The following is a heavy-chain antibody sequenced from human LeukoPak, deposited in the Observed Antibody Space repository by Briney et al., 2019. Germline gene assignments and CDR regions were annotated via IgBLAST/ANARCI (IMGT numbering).Heavy chain of an antibody. CDR2: ISGSGGST. D-gene: IGHD6-13*01. CDR3: AKDLWEQQLPLRYFDY. CDR1: GFTFSSYA. J-gene: IGHJ4*02. Sequence: GGSLRLSCAASGFTFSSYAMSWVRQAPGKGLEWVSAISGSGGSTYYADSVKGRFTISRDNSKNTLYLQMNSLRAEDTAVYCCAKDLWEQQLPLRYFDYWGQGTLVTVSS. V-gene: IGHV3-23*01.